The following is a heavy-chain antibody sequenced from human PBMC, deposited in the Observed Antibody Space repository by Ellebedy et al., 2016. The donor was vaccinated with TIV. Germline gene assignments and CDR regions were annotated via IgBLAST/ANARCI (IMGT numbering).Heavy chain of an antibody. Sequence: PGESLRLSCAASGFSFRSYWMSWVRQAPGKGLEWVANIYHDGSKRFYVDSVKGRFTISSDNVNNLLFLQMHILRAEDTAMYYCARRGCYGENAVQINSRFGSWGQGTVVTVSS. J-gene: IGHJ5*01. D-gene: IGHD4-17*01. CDR3: ARRGCYGENAVQINSRFGS. V-gene: IGHV3-7*01. CDR1: GFSFRSYW. CDR2: IYHDGSKR.